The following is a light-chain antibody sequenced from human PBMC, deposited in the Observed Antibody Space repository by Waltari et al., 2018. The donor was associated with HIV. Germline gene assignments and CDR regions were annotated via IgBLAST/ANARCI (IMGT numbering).Light chain of an antibody. CDR2: TNN. CDR3: EAWDDSLNGVV. Sequence: QSVLTQPPSASGTPGQRVTISCSGSSSNIGINSVNWYQQFPGTAPKLLIYTNNGAPSGVPKRFSASKAGTSASLAISRLQSEDEADYYCEAWDDSLNGVVFGGGTKLTVL. CDR1: SSNIGINS. J-gene: IGLJ2*01. V-gene: IGLV1-44*01.